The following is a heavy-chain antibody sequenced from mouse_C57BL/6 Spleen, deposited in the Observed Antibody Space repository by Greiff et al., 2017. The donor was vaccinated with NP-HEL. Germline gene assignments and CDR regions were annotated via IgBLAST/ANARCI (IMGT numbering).Heavy chain of an antibody. Sequence: QVQLKESGAELMKPGASVKLSCKATGYTFTGYWIEWVKQRPGHGLEWIGEILPGSGSTNYNEKFKGKATFTADTSSNTAYMQLSSLTTEDSAIYYCARSYGSSYRFAYWGQGTLVTVSA. J-gene: IGHJ3*01. D-gene: IGHD1-1*01. V-gene: IGHV1-9*01. CDR2: ILPGSGST. CDR3: ARSYGSSYRFAY. CDR1: GYTFTGYW.